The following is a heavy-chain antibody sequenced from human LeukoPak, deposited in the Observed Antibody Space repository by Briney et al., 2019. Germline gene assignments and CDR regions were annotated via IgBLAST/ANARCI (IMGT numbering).Heavy chain of an antibody. CDR1: GFTVSSNY. CDR2: ISYDGSNK. Sequence: PGGSLRLSCVVSGFTVSSNYMSWVRQAPGKGLEWVAVISYDGSNKYYADSVKGRFTISRDNSKNTLYLQMNSLRAEDTAVYYCARGWDYDSSGYYDYWGQGTLVTVSS. D-gene: IGHD3-22*01. CDR3: ARGWDYDSSGYYDY. J-gene: IGHJ4*02. V-gene: IGHV3-30-3*01.